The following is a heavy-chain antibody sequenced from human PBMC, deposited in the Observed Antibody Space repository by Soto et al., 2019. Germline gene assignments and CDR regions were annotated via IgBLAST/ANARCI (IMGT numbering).Heavy chain of an antibody. CDR2: INAGNGNT. J-gene: IGHJ5*02. CDR1: GYTFTSYA. Sequence: GASVKVSCKASGYTFTSYAMHWVRQAPGQRLEWMGWINAGNGNTKYSQKFRGRVTITRDTSASIAYMELSSLRSEDTAVYYCARDSSSWYWFDPWGQGTLVTVSS. CDR3: ARDSSSWYWFDP. V-gene: IGHV1-3*01. D-gene: IGHD6-13*01.